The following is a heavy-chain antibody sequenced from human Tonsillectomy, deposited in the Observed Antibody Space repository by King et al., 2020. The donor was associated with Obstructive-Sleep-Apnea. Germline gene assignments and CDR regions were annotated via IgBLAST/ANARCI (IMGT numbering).Heavy chain of an antibody. D-gene: IGHD3-3*01. J-gene: IGHJ4*02. CDR3: AGDGTFGRVTIFGVVIKGLDFDY. V-gene: IGHV4-39*07. Sequence: QLQESGPGLVKPSETLSLTCTVSGGSISSSSYYWGWIRQPPGKGLEWIGSIYYSGSTYYNPSLQSRVTISVDTSKNQFSLKLGSVTAADTAVYYCAGDGTFGRVTIFGVVIKGLDFDYWGQGTLVTVSS. CDR2: IYYSGST. CDR1: GGSISSSSYY.